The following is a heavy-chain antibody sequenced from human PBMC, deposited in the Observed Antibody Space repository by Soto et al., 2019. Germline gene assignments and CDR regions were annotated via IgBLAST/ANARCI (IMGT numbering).Heavy chain of an antibody. D-gene: IGHD3-16*02. CDR3: AREEPWESYRPRAFDY. V-gene: IGHV1-69*04. CDR1: GGTFSSYT. CDR2: IIPILGIA. Sequence: GASVKVSCKASGGTFSSYTISWVRQAPGQGLEWMGRIIPILGIANYAQKFQGRVTITADKSTSTAYMELSSLSSEDTAVYYCAREEPWESYRPRAFDYWGQGTLVTVSS. J-gene: IGHJ4*02.